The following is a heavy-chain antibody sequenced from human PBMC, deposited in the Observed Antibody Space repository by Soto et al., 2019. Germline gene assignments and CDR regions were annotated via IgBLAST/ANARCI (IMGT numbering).Heavy chain of an antibody. D-gene: IGHD2-21*01. CDR3: VGEVASGY. V-gene: IGHV3-30*03. Sequence: QVQLVESGGGVVQPGRSLRLSCAASGVTLSNFGMHWVRQAPGKGLEWVAVISRDGSTMFYADSVKGRFTISRDSSRNKLYLQMNRLRAEDTAVYHCVGEVASGYWGQGTLGTVSS. CDR1: GVTLSNFG. J-gene: IGHJ4*02. CDR2: ISRDGSTM.